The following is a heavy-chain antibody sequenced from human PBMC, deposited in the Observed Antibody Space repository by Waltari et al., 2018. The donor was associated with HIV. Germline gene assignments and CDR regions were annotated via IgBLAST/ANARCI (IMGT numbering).Heavy chain of an antibody. CDR1: GYTFLSYG. D-gene: IGHD1-26*01. V-gene: IGHV1-18*01. CDR3: ARDGLRYSGTFYSDY. J-gene: IGHJ4*02. CDR2: ISTYNANT. Sequence: QVHLVQSGAEMKKPGASVKVSSKASGYTFLSYGISWVRQAPGPGLEWMGWISTYNANTNYAQSLQGRVTMTTDTSTTTAYMELRSLTSDDTAVYYCARDGLRYSGTFYSDYWGQGTLVTVSS.